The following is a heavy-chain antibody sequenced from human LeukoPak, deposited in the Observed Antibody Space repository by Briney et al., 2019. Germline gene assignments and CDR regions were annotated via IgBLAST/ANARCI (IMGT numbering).Heavy chain of an antibody. D-gene: IGHD6-13*01. CDR2: ISSSGSTI. V-gene: IGHV3-11*04. CDR3: ARDLRIGVAAAHNWFDP. CDR1: GFTFSDYY. Sequence: PGGSLRLSCAASGFTFSDYYMSWIRQAPGKGLEWVSYISSSGSTIYYADSVKGRFTISRDNAKNSLYLQMNSLRAEDTAVYYCARDLRIGVAAAHNWFDPWGQGTLVTVSS. J-gene: IGHJ5*02.